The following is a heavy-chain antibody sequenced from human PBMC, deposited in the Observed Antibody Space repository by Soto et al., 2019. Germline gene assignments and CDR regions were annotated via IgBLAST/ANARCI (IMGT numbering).Heavy chain of an antibody. CDR3: VKQGYYGSGTYYIPDY. CDR1: GGSISTRDSY. J-gene: IGHJ4*02. Sequence: SETLSLTCVVSGGSISTRDSYWGWVRQAPGKGLEFIGSSYYTRSTYYNPSLESRVTVSVDTSENHFSLKLTSVTAADTAVYYCVKQGYYGSGTYYIPDYWGPGILVTVS. CDR2: SYYTRST. D-gene: IGHD3-10*01. V-gene: IGHV4-39*01.